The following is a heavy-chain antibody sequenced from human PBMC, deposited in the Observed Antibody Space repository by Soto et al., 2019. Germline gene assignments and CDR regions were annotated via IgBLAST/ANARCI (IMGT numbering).Heavy chain of an antibody. Sequence: PGESLKISCKGSGYSFTSYWIGWVRQMPGKGLEGMGIIYPGDSDTRYSPSFQGQVTISADKSISTAYLQWSSLKASDTAMYYCASLLRGELRFLEVDYYYGMDVWGQGTTVTVSS. CDR3: ASLLRGELRFLEVDYYYGMDV. CDR2: IYPGDSDT. J-gene: IGHJ6*02. D-gene: IGHD3-3*01. CDR1: GYSFTSYW. V-gene: IGHV5-51*01.